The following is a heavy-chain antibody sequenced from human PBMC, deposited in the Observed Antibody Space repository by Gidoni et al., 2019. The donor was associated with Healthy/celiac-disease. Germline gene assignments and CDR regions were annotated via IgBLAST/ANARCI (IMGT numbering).Heavy chain of an antibody. V-gene: IGHV4-59*01. CDR1: GGSISSYY. CDR3: ARFSSGRGGVSGMDV. D-gene: IGHD6-6*01. J-gene: IGHJ6*02. Sequence: QVQLQESGPGLVKPSETLSLTCTVSGGSISSYYWSWIRQPPGKGLEWIWYIYYSGSTNYNPSLKSRVTISVDTSKNQFSLKLSSVTAADTAVYYCARFSSGRGGVSGMDVWGQGTTVTVSS. CDR2: IYYSGST.